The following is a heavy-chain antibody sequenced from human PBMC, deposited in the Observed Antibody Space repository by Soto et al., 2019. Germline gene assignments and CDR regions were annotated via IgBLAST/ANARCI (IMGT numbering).Heavy chain of an antibody. CDR2: IRSKAYGGTT. Sequence: GGSLRLSCTASGFTFGDYAMSWFRQAPGNGLEWVGFIRSKAYGGTTECAASVKGRFTISRDDSKSIAYLQMNSLKTEDTAVYYCTRDLQEAMIEVVHAFDIWGQGTMVTVSS. J-gene: IGHJ3*02. CDR1: GFTFGDYA. CDR3: TRDLQEAMIEVVHAFDI. V-gene: IGHV3-49*03. D-gene: IGHD3-22*01.